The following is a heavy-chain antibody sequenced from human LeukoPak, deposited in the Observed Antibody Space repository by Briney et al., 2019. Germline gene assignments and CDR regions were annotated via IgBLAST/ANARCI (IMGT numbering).Heavy chain of an antibody. J-gene: IGHJ4*02. V-gene: IGHV3-74*01. CDR2: INSDGSSR. D-gene: IGHD6-13*01. CDR3: ASASSHRIAAGGDY. CDR1: GFTFSNYW. Sequence: PGGSLRLSCAASGFTFSNYWMHWVRQAPGKGLVYISRINSDGSSRNYADSVKGRFTISRDNAKNTLYLQMNSLRAEDTAVYYCASASSHRIAAGGDYWGQGTLVTVSS.